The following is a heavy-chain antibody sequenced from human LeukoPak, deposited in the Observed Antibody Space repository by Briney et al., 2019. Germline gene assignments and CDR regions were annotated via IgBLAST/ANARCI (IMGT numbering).Heavy chain of an antibody. D-gene: IGHD2-15*01. CDR2: IYDSGST. J-gene: IGHJ3*02. Sequence: PSETLSLTCSVSGGSISRSSYYWSWIRQPPGKGLEWIGYIYDSGSTYYNPSLKSRITISVDTSENRFSLKLSSVTATDTAVYYCARDCSGGSCYGAFDIWGQGTMVTVSS. CDR1: GGSISRSSYY. V-gene: IGHV4-30-4*01. CDR3: ARDCSGGSCYGAFDI.